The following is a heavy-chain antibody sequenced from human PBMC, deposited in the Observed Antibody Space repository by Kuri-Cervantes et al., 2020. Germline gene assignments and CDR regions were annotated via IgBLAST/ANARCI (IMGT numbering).Heavy chain of an antibody. Sequence: SYTVSGGSISSGGYYWSWIRQHPGKGLEWIGYIYYSGSTYYNPSLKSRVTISVDKSKNQFSLKLSSVTAADTAVYYCASFSLIVGASGSGYWFDPWGQGTLVTVSS. D-gene: IGHD1-26*01. J-gene: IGHJ5*02. CDR2: IYYSGST. CDR3: ASFSLIVGASGSGYWFDP. CDR1: GGSISSGGYY. V-gene: IGHV4-31*02.